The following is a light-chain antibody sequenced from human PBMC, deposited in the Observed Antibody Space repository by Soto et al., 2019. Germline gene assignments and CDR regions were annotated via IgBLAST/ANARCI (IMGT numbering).Light chain of an antibody. CDR1: SSNIGAPYD. CDR2: GND. J-gene: IGLJ2*01. V-gene: IGLV1-40*01. CDR3: QSYDSSLSALI. Sequence: QSVLTQPPSVSEAPGQRVTISCTGSSSNIGAPYDVHWYQQVPGAAPKVLISGNDNRPSGVPDRFSGSKSGTSASLAITGLQAEDEADYYCQSYDSSLSALIFGGGTKLTVL.